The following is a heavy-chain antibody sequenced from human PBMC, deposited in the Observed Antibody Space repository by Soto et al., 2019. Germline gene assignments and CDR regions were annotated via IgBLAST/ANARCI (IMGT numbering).Heavy chain of an antibody. CDR1: GYTFTRYG. V-gene: IGHV1-18*01. Sequence: ASVKVSCKASGYTFTRYGISWVRQAPGQGLEWMGWISAYNGNTNYAQKLQGRVTMTTDTSTSTAYMELRSLRSDDTAVYYCAREMAVAGTVDYWGQGTLVTVSS. D-gene: IGHD6-19*01. CDR3: AREMAVAGTVDY. CDR2: ISAYNGNT. J-gene: IGHJ4*02.